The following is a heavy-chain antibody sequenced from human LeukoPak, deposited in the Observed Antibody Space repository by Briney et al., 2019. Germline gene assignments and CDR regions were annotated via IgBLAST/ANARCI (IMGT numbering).Heavy chain of an antibody. Sequence: VQPGGSLRLSCAASGFTVSSNYMSWVRQAPGKGLEWVSVIYSGGSTYYADSVKGRFTISRDNSKNTLYLQMNSLRAEDTAVYYCARTYYDILTGYYLDYWGQGTLATVSS. V-gene: IGHV3-66*01. D-gene: IGHD3-9*01. J-gene: IGHJ4*02. CDR2: IYSGGST. CDR1: GFTVSSNY. CDR3: ARTYYDILTGYYLDY.